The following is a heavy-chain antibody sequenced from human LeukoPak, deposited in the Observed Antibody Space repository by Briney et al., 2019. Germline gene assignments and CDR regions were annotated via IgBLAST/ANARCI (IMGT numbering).Heavy chain of an antibody. CDR2: ITSSSSYI. CDR3: ARDLSSGWSLDH. D-gene: IGHD6-19*01. CDR1: GFTFSSDS. Sequence: PGGSLRLSCAASGFTFSSDSTNWVREGPGKGVEWVSSITSSSSYIYYADSVKGRFTISRDNAKNSLYLQMNGLRAEDTAVYYCARDLSSGWSLDHWGQGTLVTVSS. J-gene: IGHJ4*02. V-gene: IGHV3-21*01.